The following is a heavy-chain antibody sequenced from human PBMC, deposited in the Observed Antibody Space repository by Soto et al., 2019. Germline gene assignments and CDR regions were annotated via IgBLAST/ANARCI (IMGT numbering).Heavy chain of an antibody. D-gene: IGHD4-4*01. CDR2: ISGSGGST. J-gene: IGHJ6*02. V-gene: IGHV3-23*01. Sequence: AGGSLRLSCAASGFTFSSYAMSWVRQAPGKGLEWVSAISGSGGSTYYADSVKGRFTISRDNSKNTLYLQMNSLRAEDTAVYYCARYTVTTGYYYGMDVWGRGTTVTVSS. CDR3: ARYTVTTGYYYGMDV. CDR1: GFTFSSYA.